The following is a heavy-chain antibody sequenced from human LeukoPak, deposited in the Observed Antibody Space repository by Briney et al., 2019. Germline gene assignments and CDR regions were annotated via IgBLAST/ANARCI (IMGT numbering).Heavy chain of an antibody. V-gene: IGHV3-30-3*01. Sequence: GGSLRLSCAASGFTFSSYAMHWVRQAPGKGLEWVAVISYDGSNKYYADSVKGRFTISRDNSKNTLYLQMNSLRAEDTAVYYCAKDRSSDYDILTTYPAPFDSWGQGTLVTVSS. J-gene: IGHJ4*02. D-gene: IGHD3-9*01. CDR1: GFTFSSYA. CDR2: ISYDGSNK. CDR3: AKDRSSDYDILTTYPAPFDS.